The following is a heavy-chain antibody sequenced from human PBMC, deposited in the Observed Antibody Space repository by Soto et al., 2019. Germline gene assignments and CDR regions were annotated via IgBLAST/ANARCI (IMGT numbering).Heavy chain of an antibody. V-gene: IGHV1-8*01. CDR3: AREKSGYYDY. Sequence: ASVKASCKASGYTFTSYDINWVRQATGQGLEWMGWMNPNSGNTGYAQKFQGKVTMTRSTSISTAYMELSSLRSEDTAVYYCAREKSGYYDYWGQGTLVTVSS. CDR2: MNPNSGNT. CDR1: GYTFTSYD. D-gene: IGHD3-3*01. J-gene: IGHJ4*02.